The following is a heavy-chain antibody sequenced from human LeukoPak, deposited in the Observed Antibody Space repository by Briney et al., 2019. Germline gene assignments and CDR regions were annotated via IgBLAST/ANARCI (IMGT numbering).Heavy chain of an antibody. CDR3: ARDALYRGSNHTYY. V-gene: IGHV1-69*13. D-gene: IGHD1-26*01. Sequence: GASVKVSCKASGGTFSSYAISWVRQAPGQGLEWMGGIIPIFGTANYAQKFQGRVTITADESTSTAYMELSSLRSEDTAVYYCARDALYRGSNHTYYWGQETLVTVSS. J-gene: IGHJ4*02. CDR2: IIPIFGTA. CDR1: GGTFSSYA.